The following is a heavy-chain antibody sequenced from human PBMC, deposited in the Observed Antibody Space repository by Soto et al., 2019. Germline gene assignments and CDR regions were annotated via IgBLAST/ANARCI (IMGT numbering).Heavy chain of an antibody. D-gene: IGHD2-2*01. CDR3: ARGYCGTTNCYYHWFEP. J-gene: IGHJ5*02. Sequence: GESLKISCQGFGYSFTNSWIGWVRQMPGKGLEWMGIIYPGDSDTRYSPSFKGQVTISADKSTSTAYLQWSSLKASDTAMYYCARGYCGTTNCYYHWFEPWGQGTRVTVSS. CDR2: IYPGDSDT. CDR1: GYSFTNSW. V-gene: IGHV5-51*01.